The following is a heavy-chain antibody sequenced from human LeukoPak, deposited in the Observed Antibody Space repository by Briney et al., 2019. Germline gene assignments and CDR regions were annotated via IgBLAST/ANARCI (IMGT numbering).Heavy chain of an antibody. Sequence: GASVKVSCKASGYTLTTYYMHWVRQAPGQGLEWMGIINPSGGTTSYAQKFQGRVTMTRDMSTSTVYMELSSLRSEDTAVYYCARAGDYYYYMDVWGKGTTVTVSS. CDR1: GYTLTTYY. CDR2: INPSGGTT. CDR3: ARAGDYYYYMDV. D-gene: IGHD7-27*01. V-gene: IGHV1-46*01. J-gene: IGHJ6*03.